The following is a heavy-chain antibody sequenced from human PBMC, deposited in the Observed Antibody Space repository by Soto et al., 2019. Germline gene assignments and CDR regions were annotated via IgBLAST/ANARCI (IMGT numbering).Heavy chain of an antibody. V-gene: IGHV4-34*01. J-gene: IGHJ4*02. CDR2: INHSGST. CDR3: ARHGSSSLYY. CDR1: GGSFSGYY. D-gene: IGHD6-6*01. Sequence: SETLSLTCAVYGGSFSGYYWSWIRQPPGKGLEWIGEINHSGSTNYNPSLKSRVTISVDTSKNQFSLKLSSVTAADTAVYYCARHGSSSLYYWGQGTLVTVSS.